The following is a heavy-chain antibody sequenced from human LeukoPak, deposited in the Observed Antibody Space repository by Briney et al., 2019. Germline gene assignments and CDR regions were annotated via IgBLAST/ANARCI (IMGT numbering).Heavy chain of an antibody. CDR1: GYTFTGYY. V-gene: IGHV1-2*06. CDR2: INPNSGGT. CDR3: AREKTRYSSGWYNGDY. D-gene: IGHD6-19*01. J-gene: IGHJ4*02. Sequence: ASVKVSCKASGYTFTGYYMHWVRQAPGQGLEWMGRINPNSGGTNYAQKLQGRVTMTTDTSTSTAYMELRSLRSDDTAVYYCAREKTRYSSGWYNGDYWGQGTLVTVSS.